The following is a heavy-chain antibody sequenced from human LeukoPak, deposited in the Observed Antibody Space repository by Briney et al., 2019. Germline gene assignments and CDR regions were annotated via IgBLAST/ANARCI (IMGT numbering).Heavy chain of an antibody. CDR2: INHSGST. CDR1: GGSFSGYY. D-gene: IGHD3-10*01. V-gene: IGHV4-34*01. Sequence: SETLSLTCAVYGGSFSGYYWSWIRQPPGKGLEWIGEINHSGSTNYNPSLKSRVTISVDTSKNQFSLKLTSVTAADTAVYYCARRSVRGVIRYWGQGTLVSVSS. CDR3: ARRSVRGVIRY. J-gene: IGHJ4*02.